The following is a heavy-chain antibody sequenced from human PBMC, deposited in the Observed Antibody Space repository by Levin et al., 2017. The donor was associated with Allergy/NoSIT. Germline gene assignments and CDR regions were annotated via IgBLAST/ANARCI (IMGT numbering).Heavy chain of an antibody. CDR3: VRDSGSYAGSF. V-gene: IGHV1-46*01. CDR2: INPSGKDT. D-gene: IGHD3-22*01. Sequence: PGESLKISCKASGYSFTAFYMHWVRQAPGQGLEWMGQINPSGKDTTYAQQFQGRITLTRDTSTTTDYMELSSLRSEDTAMYYCVRDSGSYAGSFWGQGTLVTVSS. J-gene: IGHJ4*02. CDR1: GYSFTAFY.